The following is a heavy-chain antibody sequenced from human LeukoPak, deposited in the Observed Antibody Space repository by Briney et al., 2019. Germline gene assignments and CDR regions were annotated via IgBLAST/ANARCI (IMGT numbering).Heavy chain of an antibody. CDR3: ANLPL. J-gene: IGHJ4*02. CDR2: ISYDGSNK. V-gene: IGHV3-30*18. CDR1: GFTFSNYG. Sequence: GGSLRLSCATSGFTFSNYGMHWVRQAPGKGLEWVAVISYDGSNKYYADSVKGRFTISRDNSKNTLYLQMNSLRPEDAAVYYCANLPLWGQGILVAVSS.